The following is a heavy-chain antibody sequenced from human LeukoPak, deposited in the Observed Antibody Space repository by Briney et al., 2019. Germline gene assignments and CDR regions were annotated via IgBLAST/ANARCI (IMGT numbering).Heavy chain of an antibody. CDR2: INTNTGNP. Sequence: ASVKVSCKASGYTFTSYAMNWVRQAPGQGLEWMGWINTNTGNPTYAQGFTGRFVFSLDTSVSTAYLQISSLKAEDTAVYYCARRSELEPIRNYMDVWGKGTTVTVSS. J-gene: IGHJ6*03. CDR3: ARRSELEPIRNYMDV. D-gene: IGHD1-1*01. V-gene: IGHV7-4-1*02. CDR1: GYTFTSYA.